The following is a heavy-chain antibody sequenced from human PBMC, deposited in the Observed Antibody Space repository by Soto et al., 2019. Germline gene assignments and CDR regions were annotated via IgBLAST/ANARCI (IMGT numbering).Heavy chain of an antibody. D-gene: IGHD6-19*01. J-gene: IGHJ4*02. Sequence: GGSLRLSCAASGFTFSSYSMNWVRQAPGKGLEWVSSISSSSSYTNYADSVKGRFTISRDNAKNSLYLQMNSLRAEDTAVYYCAKRGSGWNYFDYWGQGTLVTVSS. CDR1: GFTFSSYS. CDR2: ISSSSSYT. CDR3: AKRGSGWNYFDY. V-gene: IGHV3-21*04.